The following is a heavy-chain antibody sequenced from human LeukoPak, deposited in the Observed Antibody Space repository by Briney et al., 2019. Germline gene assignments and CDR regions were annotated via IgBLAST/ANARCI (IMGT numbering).Heavy chain of an antibody. CDR3: ARRRLNWGAFDI. V-gene: IGHV3-73*01. J-gene: IGHJ3*02. CDR2: IRSKANSYAT. CDR1: GFTFSGSA. D-gene: IGHD7-27*01. Sequence: PGGSLRLSCAASGFTFSGSAMHWVRQASGKGLEWVGRIRSKANSYATAYAASVKGRFTISRDDSKNTAYLQMNSLKTEDTAVYYCARRRLNWGAFDIWGQGTMVTVSS.